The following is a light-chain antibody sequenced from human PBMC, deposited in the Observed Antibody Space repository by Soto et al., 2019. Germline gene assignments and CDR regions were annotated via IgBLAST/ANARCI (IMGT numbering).Light chain of an antibody. CDR3: QQYGSSPDT. V-gene: IGKV3-20*01. J-gene: IGKJ2*01. CDR1: PSVSSSD. CDR2: GAS. Sequence: EIVLTQSPGTLSLSPGERATLSCRASPSVSSSDLAWYQQKPGQAPRLLIYGASSRATGIPDRFSGSGSGTDFTLTISRLEPEDFAVYYCQQYGSSPDTFGQGTKLEIK.